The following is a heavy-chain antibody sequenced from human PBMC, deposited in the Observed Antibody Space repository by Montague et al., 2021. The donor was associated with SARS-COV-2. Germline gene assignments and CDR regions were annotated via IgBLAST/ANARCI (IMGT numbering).Heavy chain of an antibody. CDR1: GGSISSYY. Sequence: SETLSLTCTVSGGSISSYYWSWIRQPPGKGLEWIGYIYYSGSTNYNPSLKSRVTISVDTSKNQFSLKLSSVTAADTAVYCCARAPVAHITIFGVVASFDYRGQGTLVTVSS. D-gene: IGHD3-3*01. J-gene: IGHJ4*02. V-gene: IGHV4-59*01. CDR3: ARAPVAHITIFGVVASFDY. CDR2: IYYSGST.